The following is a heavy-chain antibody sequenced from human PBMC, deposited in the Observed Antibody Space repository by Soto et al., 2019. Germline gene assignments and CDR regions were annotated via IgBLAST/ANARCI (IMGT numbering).Heavy chain of an antibody. Sequence: SVKVSCKASGGTFSSYAISWVRQAPGQGLEWMGGIIPIFGTANYAQKFQGRVTITADESTSTAYMELSSLRSEDTAVYYCARDSWAYDSSGHPPYYFDYWGQGTLVTVSS. D-gene: IGHD3-22*01. CDR3: ARDSWAYDSSGHPPYYFDY. CDR1: GGTFSSYA. CDR2: IIPIFGTA. J-gene: IGHJ4*02. V-gene: IGHV1-69*13.